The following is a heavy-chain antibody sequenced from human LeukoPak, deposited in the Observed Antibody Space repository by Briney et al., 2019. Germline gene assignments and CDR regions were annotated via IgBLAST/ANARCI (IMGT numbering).Heavy chain of an antibody. J-gene: IGHJ3*02. D-gene: IGHD7-27*01. CDR2: INPTSGDT. V-gene: IGHV1-2*02. CDR3: AGGDGDGPARRAFDI. Sequence: GASVKVSCKASGYTFTGYHIHWVRQAPGQGLEWMGWINPTSGDTNYLQKFQDRVTMTRDTSISTAYMELSRVRSDDTAVYYCAGGDGDGPARRAFDIWGQGTMVTVSS. CDR1: GYTFTGYH.